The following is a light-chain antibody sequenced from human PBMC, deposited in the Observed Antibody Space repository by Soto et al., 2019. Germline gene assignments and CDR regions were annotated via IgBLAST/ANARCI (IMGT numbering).Light chain of an antibody. CDR2: TAS. CDR1: QGISSW. V-gene: IGKV1-12*01. J-gene: IGKJ4*01. Sequence: DIQMTQSPSSVSASVGDSVTISCRASQGISSWLAWYQRKPGKAPKLLIFTASRLESGVPSRFSGSGSGTNFTLTISSLQPEDSATYYCQQTHSFPLTFGGGTEVEIK. CDR3: QQTHSFPLT.